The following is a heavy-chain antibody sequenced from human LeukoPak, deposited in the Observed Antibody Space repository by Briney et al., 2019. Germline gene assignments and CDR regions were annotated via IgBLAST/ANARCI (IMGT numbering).Heavy chain of an antibody. J-gene: IGHJ4*02. D-gene: IGHD5-18*01. Sequence: SVKISCKASGGTFSSYAISWVRQAPGQGLEWMGGIIPIFGTANYAQKFQGRVTITTDESTSTAYMELSSLRSEDTAVYYCATSYVDTAMVFPFDYWGQGTLVTVSS. CDR1: GGTFSSYA. CDR3: ATSYVDTAMVFPFDY. V-gene: IGHV1-69*05. CDR2: IIPIFGTA.